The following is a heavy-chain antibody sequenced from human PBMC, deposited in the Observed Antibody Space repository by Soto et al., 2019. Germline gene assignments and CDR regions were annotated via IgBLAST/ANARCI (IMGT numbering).Heavy chain of an antibody. V-gene: IGHV1-3*01. CDR3: ARDFDY. CDR2: INAGNGNT. J-gene: IGHJ4*02. CDR1: GYTFTSYA. Sequence: QVQLVQSGAEVKKPGASVKVSCKASGYTFTSYAMHWVRQAPGQRLEWMGWINAGNGNTKYSQKFQGRVTITRDTSASTAYMKLSSLRSEDTAVYYCARDFDYWGQGTLVTVSS.